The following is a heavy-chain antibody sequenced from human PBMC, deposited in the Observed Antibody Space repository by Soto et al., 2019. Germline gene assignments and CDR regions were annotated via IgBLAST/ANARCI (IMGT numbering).Heavy chain of an antibody. CDR1: GGSISSGDYY. CDR2: LYYSGST. Sequence: QVQLQESGPGLVKPSQTLSLACTVSGGSISSGDYYWSWIRQPPGKCLEWIGYLYYSGSTYYNPSLKSRVTISVDTSKNQFSLKLSSVTAADTAVYYCARERPDGSRLDPWGQGTLVTVSS. J-gene: IGHJ5*02. CDR3: ARERPDGSRLDP. V-gene: IGHV4-30-4*01. D-gene: IGHD6-13*01.